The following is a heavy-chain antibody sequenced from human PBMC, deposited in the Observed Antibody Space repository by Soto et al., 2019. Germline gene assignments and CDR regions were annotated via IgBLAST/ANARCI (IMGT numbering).Heavy chain of an antibody. CDR3: ASGYSSGWYVFDY. J-gene: IGHJ4*02. Sequence: GGSLRLSCAASGFTFSSYAMSWVRQAPGKGLEWVSAISGSGGSTYYADSVKGRFTISRDNAKNSLYLQMNSLRAEDTAVYYCASGYSSGWYVFDYWGQGTLVTVSS. V-gene: IGHV3-23*01. D-gene: IGHD6-19*01. CDR1: GFTFSSYA. CDR2: ISGSGGST.